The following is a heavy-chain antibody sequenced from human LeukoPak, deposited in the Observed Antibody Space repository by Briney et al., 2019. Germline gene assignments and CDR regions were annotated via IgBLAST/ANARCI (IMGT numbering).Heavy chain of an antibody. CDR1: GFTFNKYA. V-gene: IGHV3-23*01. CDR2: ISDSGGST. Sequence: GGSLRLSCAASGFTFNKYAMSWVRQAPGKGLEWVSGISDSGGSTYYADSVKGRFTISRDNAKNTLYLQMNSLRAEDTAVYYCARGRPHGNDYWGQGTLVTVSS. D-gene: IGHD4-23*01. CDR3: ARGRPHGNDY. J-gene: IGHJ4*02.